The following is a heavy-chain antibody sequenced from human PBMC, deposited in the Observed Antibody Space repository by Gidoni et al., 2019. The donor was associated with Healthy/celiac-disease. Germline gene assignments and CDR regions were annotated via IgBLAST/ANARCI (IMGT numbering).Heavy chain of an antibody. V-gene: IGHV1-69*01. D-gene: IGHD6-13*01. J-gene: IGHJ6*02. CDR1: GGTFSSDA. Sequence: QVQLVQSGAEVKKPGSSAKVAYKASGGTFSSDAISWVRQAPGQGLEWMGGIVPIFGTARYAQKFQGRVTITADASTSTAYMELGSLRSDDTAVYYCASLLAAPYSYYCGMDVWGQGTPVTVSS. CDR2: IVPIFGTA. CDR3: ASLLAAPYSYYCGMDV.